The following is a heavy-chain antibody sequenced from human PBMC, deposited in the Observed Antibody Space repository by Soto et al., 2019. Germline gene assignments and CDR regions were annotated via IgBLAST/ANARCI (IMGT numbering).Heavy chain of an antibody. CDR3: AGLDSSGYHLVDY. J-gene: IGHJ4*02. D-gene: IGHD3-22*01. V-gene: IGHV5-51*01. CDR2: IYPGDSET. Sequence: GESLKISCKGSGYSFTSYWIGWVRQMPGKGLEWMGTIYPGDSETTYSPSFQGQVTISADKSIRTAHLQRTSLKASDTAMYYCAGLDSSGYHLVDYWGQGTLVTVSS. CDR1: GYSFTSYW.